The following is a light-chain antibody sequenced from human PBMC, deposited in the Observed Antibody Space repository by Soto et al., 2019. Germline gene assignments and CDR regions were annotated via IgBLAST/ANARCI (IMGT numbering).Light chain of an antibody. CDR3: QSYDSSLSGSV. V-gene: IGLV1-40*01. CDR1: SSNIGAGYD. Sequence: QSALTQPPSVSGAPGQRVTISCTGSSSNIGAGYDVHWYQQLPGTAPKLLIYGNSNRPSGVPDRFSGSKSCTSASLAITGLQAEDEADYYCQSYDSSLSGSVFGGGTKLTVL. CDR2: GNS. J-gene: IGLJ3*02.